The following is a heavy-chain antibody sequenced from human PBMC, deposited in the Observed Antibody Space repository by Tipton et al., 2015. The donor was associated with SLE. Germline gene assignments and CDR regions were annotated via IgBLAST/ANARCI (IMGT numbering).Heavy chain of an antibody. D-gene: IGHD3-16*02. V-gene: IGHV4-59*11. CDR2: IYYSGST. CDR3: ARLAKSGGVIVQLVIDY. J-gene: IGHJ4*02. Sequence: TLSLTCTVSGGSISSHYWSWIRQPPGKGLEWIGYIYYSGSTNYNPSLKSRVTISVDTSKNQFSLKLSSVTAADTAVYYCARLAKSGGVIVQLVIDYWGQGTLVTVSS. CDR1: GGSISSHY.